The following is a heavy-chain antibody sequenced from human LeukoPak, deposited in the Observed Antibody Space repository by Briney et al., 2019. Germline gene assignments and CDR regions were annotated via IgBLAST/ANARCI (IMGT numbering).Heavy chain of an antibody. J-gene: IGHJ4*02. V-gene: IGHV3-7*04. CDR2: INQDGSAQ. CDR1: GSTFSNYW. D-gene: IGHD4-17*01. Sequence: GGSLRLSCAASGSTFSNYWMSWVRQAPGKGLEWVANINQDGSAQYYVECVKGRFTISRDNAKSSLFLQMNSLRGEDTAVYYCARVPATVKADYWGQGTLVTVPS. CDR3: ARVPATVKADY.